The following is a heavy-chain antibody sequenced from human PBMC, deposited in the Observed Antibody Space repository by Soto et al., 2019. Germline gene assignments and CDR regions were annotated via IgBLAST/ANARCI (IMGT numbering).Heavy chain of an antibody. CDR1: GDNVSSNSAA. CDR2: TYYRSKWLY. CDR3: AGDPGYGFGFDW. V-gene: IGHV6-1*01. J-gene: IGHJ4*02. D-gene: IGHD4-17*01. Sequence: PSQTLSLTCAIAGDNVSSNSAAWNWIRQSPSRGLEWLGRTYYRSKWLYESAVSVQSRITINPDTSKNQFSLQLKSVTPDDTAIYYCAGDPGYGFGFDWWGLGILVTVSS.